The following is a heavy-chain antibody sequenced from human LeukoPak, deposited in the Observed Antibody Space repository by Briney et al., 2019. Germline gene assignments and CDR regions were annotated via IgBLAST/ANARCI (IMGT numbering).Heavy chain of an antibody. J-gene: IGHJ4*02. Sequence: GASVNVSCKASGYNFINYGITWVRQAPGQGLEWMGWISTYNGNTNYEQKFQGRVTMTTDTSTSTAYMELRSLRSDDTAVYYCARDQDYDTNNYSYYGGTDYWGQGTLVTVSS. CDR2: ISTYNGNT. D-gene: IGHD3-22*01. V-gene: IGHV1-18*01. CDR1: GYNFINYG. CDR3: ARDQDYDTNNYSYYGGTDY.